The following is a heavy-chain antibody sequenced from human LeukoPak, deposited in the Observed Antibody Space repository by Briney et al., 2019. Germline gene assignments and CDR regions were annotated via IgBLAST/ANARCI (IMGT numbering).Heavy chain of an antibody. CDR1: GDSVSRTSGA. Sequence: SQTLSLTCAISGDSVSRTSGAWNWIRQSPSRGLEWLGRTYYRSKWYSDYAISVQSRITISPDTSKNQFSLQLNSVTPEDTAVYYCARGHMITFGGVIAYDPGAEYFQHWGQGTLVTVSS. CDR2: TYYRSKWYS. D-gene: IGHD3-16*02. J-gene: IGHJ1*01. V-gene: IGHV6-1*01. CDR3: ARGHMITFGGVIAYDPGAEYFQH.